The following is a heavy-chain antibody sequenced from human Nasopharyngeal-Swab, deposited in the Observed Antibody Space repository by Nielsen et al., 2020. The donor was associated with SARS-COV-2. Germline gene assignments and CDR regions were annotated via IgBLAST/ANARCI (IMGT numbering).Heavy chain of an antibody. CDR3: VRDQRLGVPMALGRAVFDY. Sequence: GGSLRLSCAVSGFTFSGYSMHWVRQAPGKGLEYVSAISDTGDTTYYARSVRGRFTISRDNSKNTLFLQMGSLRTEDVAVYYCVRDQRLGVPMALGRAVFDYWGQGILVTVSS. J-gene: IGHJ4*02. CDR1: GFTFSGYS. CDR2: ISDTGDTT. D-gene: IGHD2-8*01. V-gene: IGHV3-64*01.